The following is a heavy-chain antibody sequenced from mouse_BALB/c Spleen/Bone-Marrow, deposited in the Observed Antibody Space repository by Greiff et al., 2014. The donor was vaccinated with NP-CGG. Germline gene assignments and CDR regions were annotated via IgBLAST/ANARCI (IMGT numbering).Heavy chain of an antibody. CDR2: IDPANGNT. CDR1: GFNIKDTY. V-gene: IGHV14-3*02. Sequence: DVKLQESGAELVKPGASVKLSYTASGFNIKDTYMHWVKQRPEQGLEWIGRIDPANGNTKYDPKFQSKATIAADTSSNTAYLQLNSLTSEDTAVYYCAQGYDWAMDYWGQGTSVTVSS. D-gene: IGHD2-14*01. CDR3: AQGYDWAMDY. J-gene: IGHJ4*01.